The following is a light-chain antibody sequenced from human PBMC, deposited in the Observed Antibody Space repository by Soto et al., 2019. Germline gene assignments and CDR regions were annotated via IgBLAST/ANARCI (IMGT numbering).Light chain of an antibody. V-gene: IGKV3-15*01. Sequence: IVMTQSPATLSVSPWERATLSCRASQSVSSNLAWYQQKPGQAPRLLIYGASTRATGIPARFSGSGSGTEFTITISSLQPEDFAVYYCQQYNNWSPITFGQGTRLEIK. CDR1: QSVSSN. J-gene: IGKJ5*01. CDR3: QQYNNWSPIT. CDR2: GAS.